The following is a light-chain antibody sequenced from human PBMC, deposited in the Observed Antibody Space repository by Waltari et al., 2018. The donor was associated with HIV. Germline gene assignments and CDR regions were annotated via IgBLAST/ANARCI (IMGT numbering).Light chain of an antibody. CDR1: SSNIGSKY. Sequence: QSVLTQPPSASGTPGQRVTISCSGSSSNIGSKYVYWYQKLPGTAPKLLIYRNNQRPSGFPDRFSGSTSGTSAALAISWLRSEDEADYYCAAWDDSLSGPLVVFGGGTKLTVL. CDR2: RNN. J-gene: IGLJ2*01. CDR3: AAWDDSLSGPLVV. V-gene: IGLV1-47*01.